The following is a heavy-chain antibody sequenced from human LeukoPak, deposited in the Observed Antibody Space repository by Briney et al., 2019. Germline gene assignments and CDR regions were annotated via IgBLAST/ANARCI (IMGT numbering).Heavy chain of an antibody. J-gene: IGHJ4*02. CDR1: GFTFSSYS. CDR2: ISSSSSYI. CDR3: ARILCSGGSCFPTSLDF. Sequence: PGGSLRLSCAASGFTFSSYSMNWVRQAPGKGLEWVSSISSSSSYIYYADSVKGRFTISRDNTKKSLFLEMNNLRVDDTALYHCARILCSGGSCFPTSLDFWGQGVLVTVSS. V-gene: IGHV3-21*04. D-gene: IGHD2-15*01.